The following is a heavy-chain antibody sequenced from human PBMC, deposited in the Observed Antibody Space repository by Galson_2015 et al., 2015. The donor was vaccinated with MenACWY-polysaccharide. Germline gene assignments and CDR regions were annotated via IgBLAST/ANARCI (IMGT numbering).Heavy chain of an antibody. CDR1: GDSVSSNSVS. D-gene: IGHD3-10*01. CDR2: TYYRTKWYD. V-gene: IGHV6-1*01. J-gene: IGHJ4*02. Sequence: CAISGDSVSSNSVSWNWIRQTPSRGLEWQGRTYYRTKWYDDYAVSVRSRMTINPDTSKNQFSLHLNSVTPEDTAVYYCVRGGFGQAVGRFDYWGQGALVTVSS. CDR3: VRGGFGQAVGRFDY.